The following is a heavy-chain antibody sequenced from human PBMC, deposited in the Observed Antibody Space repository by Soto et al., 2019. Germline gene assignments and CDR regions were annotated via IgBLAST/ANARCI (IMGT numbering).Heavy chain of an antibody. D-gene: IGHD2-8*01. CDR1: GDSITNYY. V-gene: IGHV4-59*01. Sequence: SETLSLTCTVSGDSITNYYWSWIRQPPGKGLEWIGYIYGSGTTDYNRSLKSRVTISQDTSKNQFSLKLRSVTAADTALYYCACDWVYQGTEFWGQAILVTVPS. CDR2: IYGSGTT. J-gene: IGHJ1*01. CDR3: ACDWVYQGTEF.